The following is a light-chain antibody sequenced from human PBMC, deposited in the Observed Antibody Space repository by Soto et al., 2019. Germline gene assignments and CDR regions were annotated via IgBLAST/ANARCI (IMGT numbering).Light chain of an antibody. Sequence: EIVLTQSPATLSLSPGERATLSCRASQSVGGYLAWYQQRPGQAPRVLIYDASSRATGIPDRFSGSGSGTDFTLTISSLEPEDFAVYYCQQLTDWPPQWTFGQGTKVDIK. CDR3: QQLTDWPPQWT. V-gene: IGKV3-11*01. CDR2: DAS. CDR1: QSVGGY. J-gene: IGKJ1*01.